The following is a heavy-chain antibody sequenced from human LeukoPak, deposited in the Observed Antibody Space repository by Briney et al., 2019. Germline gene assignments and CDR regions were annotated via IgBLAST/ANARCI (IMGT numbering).Heavy chain of an antibody. Sequence: GGSLRLSCAASGFTFSNYNMNWVRQAPGKGLEWVSYISSGGGATHYADSAKGRFTISRDNAKNSLYLQMNSLRDEDTALYSCAKTHGNGWYFDYWGQGNLVTVAS. CDR1: GFTFSNYN. CDR2: ISSGGGAT. D-gene: IGHD6-19*01. J-gene: IGHJ4*02. V-gene: IGHV3-48*02. CDR3: AKTHGNGWYFDY.